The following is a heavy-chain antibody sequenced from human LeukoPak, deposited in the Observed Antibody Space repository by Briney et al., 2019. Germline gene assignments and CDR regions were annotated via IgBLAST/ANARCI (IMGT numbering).Heavy chain of an antibody. CDR2: IWYDGSDK. V-gene: IGHV3-33*01. J-gene: IGHJ3*01. D-gene: IGHD2-21*01. CDR3: ARAGDAF. CDR1: GFTFSSYG. Sequence: PGRSLRLSCAASGFTFSSYGMHWVRQAPGKGLEWVAVIWYDGSDKYYTDSVKGRFTISRDNSKNTLYLQMNSLRAEDTATYYCARAGDAFWGQGTMVTVSS.